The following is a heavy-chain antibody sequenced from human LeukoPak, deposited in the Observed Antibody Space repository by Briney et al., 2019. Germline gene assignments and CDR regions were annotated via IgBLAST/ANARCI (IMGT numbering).Heavy chain of an antibody. Sequence: ASVKVSCKASGYTFTGYYMHWVRQAPGQGLEWMGWINPNSGGTNYAQKFQGRVTMTRDTSISTAYMELSRLRSDDTAVYYCAIFLGLGRDYDSSWGQGTMVTVSS. CDR3: AIFLGLGRDYDSS. J-gene: IGHJ3*01. D-gene: IGHD3-22*01. CDR1: GYTFTGYY. V-gene: IGHV1-2*02. CDR2: INPNSGGT.